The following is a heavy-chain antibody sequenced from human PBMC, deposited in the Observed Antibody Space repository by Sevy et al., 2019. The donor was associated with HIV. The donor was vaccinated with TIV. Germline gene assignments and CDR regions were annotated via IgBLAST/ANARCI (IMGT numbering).Heavy chain of an antibody. CDR3: ARDSYYYDSSGYPIDY. V-gene: IGHV1-2*02. J-gene: IGHJ4*02. Sequence: ASVNVSCKASGYTFTGYYMHWVRQAPGQGLEWMGWINPNSGGTNYAQKFQGRVTMTRDTSISTAYMELSRLRSDDTAVYYCARDSYYYDSSGYPIDYWGQGTLVTVSS. CDR2: INPNSGGT. CDR1: GYTFTGYY. D-gene: IGHD3-22*01.